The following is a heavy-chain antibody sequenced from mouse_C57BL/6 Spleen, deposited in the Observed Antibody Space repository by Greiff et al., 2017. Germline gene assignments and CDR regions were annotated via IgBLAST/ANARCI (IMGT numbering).Heavy chain of an antibody. V-gene: IGHV5-4*03. Sequence: EVNVVESGGGLVKPGGSLKLSCAASGFTFSSYAMSWVRQTPEKRLEWVATISDGGSYTYYPDNVKGRFTISRDNAKNNLYLQMSHLKSEDTAMYYCARGRCFAYWGQGTLVTVSA. J-gene: IGHJ3*01. CDR2: ISDGGSYT. CDR3: ARGRCFAY. CDR1: GFTFSSYA.